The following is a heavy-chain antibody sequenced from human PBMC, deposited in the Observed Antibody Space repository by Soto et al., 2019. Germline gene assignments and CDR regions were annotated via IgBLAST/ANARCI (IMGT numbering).Heavy chain of an antibody. J-gene: IGHJ4*02. V-gene: IGHV3-9*01. CDR2: ISWNSGDI. CDR1: GFSFDDYG. D-gene: IGHD5-12*01. Sequence: EVQLVESGGGSVQPGRSLRLSCAASGFSFDDYGMHWVRQGPGKGLEWVSGISWNSGDIYYADSVKGRFTISRDNAKRSLYLQMNSLRTEDTALYHCAKDNDLDRVGPFDYWGQGILVTVSS. CDR3: AKDNDLDRVGPFDY.